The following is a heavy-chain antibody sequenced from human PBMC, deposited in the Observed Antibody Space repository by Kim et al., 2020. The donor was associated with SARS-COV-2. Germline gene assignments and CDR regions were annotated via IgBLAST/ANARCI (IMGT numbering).Heavy chain of an antibody. Sequence: GGSLRLSCAASGFTFSDHYMDWVRQAPGKGLEWVGRTRNKANSYTTEYAASVKGRFTISRDDPKNSLYLQINSLKTEDTAVYYCARQLGDWGQGTLVTVS. J-gene: IGHJ4*02. CDR2: TRNKANSYTT. D-gene: IGHD7-27*01. CDR1: GFTFSDHY. V-gene: IGHV3-72*01. CDR3: ARQLGD.